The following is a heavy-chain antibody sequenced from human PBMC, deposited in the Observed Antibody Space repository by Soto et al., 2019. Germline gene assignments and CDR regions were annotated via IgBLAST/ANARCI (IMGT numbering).Heavy chain of an antibody. Sequence: QVQLQESGPGLVKPSETLSLTCTVSGGSISSYYWSWIRQPPGKGLEWIGYIYYSGSTNYNPSLEIRVTISVDTSKNQFSLKLSSVTAADTAVYYCARPRGSYYNAFDIWGQGTMVTVSS. D-gene: IGHD1-26*01. J-gene: IGHJ3*02. CDR3: ARPRGSYYNAFDI. V-gene: IGHV4-59*08. CDR2: IYYSGST. CDR1: GGSISSYY.